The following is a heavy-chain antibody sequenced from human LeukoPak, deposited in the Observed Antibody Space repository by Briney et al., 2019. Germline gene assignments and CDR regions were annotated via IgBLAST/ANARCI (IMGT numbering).Heavy chain of an antibody. CDR1: GFTFSSYG. CDR2: ISYDGSNK. Sequence: PGGSLRLSCAASGFTFSSYGMHWVRQAPGKGLEWVAVISYDGSNKYYADSVEGRFTISRDNSKNTLYLQMNSLRAEDTAVYYCAKDGSIAAAGASWFDPWGQGTLVTVSS. D-gene: IGHD6-13*01. CDR3: AKDGSIAAAGASWFDP. J-gene: IGHJ5*02. V-gene: IGHV3-30*18.